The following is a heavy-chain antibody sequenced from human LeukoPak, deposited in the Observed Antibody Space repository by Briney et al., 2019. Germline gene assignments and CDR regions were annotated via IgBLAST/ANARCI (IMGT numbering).Heavy chain of an antibody. J-gene: IGHJ4*02. Sequence: PSETLSLTCTVSGGSISSGDYYWSWIRQPPGKGLEWIGYIYYSGSTYYNPSLKSRVTISVDTSKNQFSLKLSSVTAADTAVYYCASSYDYVWGSYRFDYWGQGTLVTVSS. D-gene: IGHD3-16*02. CDR3: ASSYDYVWGSYRFDY. CDR2: IYYSGST. CDR1: GGSISSGDYY. V-gene: IGHV4-30-4*01.